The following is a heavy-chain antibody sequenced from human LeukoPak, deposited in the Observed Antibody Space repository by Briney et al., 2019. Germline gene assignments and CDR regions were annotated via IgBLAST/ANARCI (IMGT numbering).Heavy chain of an antibody. CDR1: GYSISSSSYY. CDR3: ASPARGYSYGDFDY. D-gene: IGHD5-18*01. CDR2: IYYSGST. Sequence: PSETLSLTCTVSGYSISSSSYYWGWIRQPPGKGLEWIGSIYYSGSTYYNPSLKSRVTISVDTSKNQFSLKLSSVTAADTAVYYCASPARGYSYGDFDYWGQGTLVTVSS. V-gene: IGHV4-39*01. J-gene: IGHJ4*02.